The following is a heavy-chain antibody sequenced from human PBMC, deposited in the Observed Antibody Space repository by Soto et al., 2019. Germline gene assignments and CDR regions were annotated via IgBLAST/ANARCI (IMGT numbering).Heavy chain of an antibody. D-gene: IGHD2-15*01. CDR3: ARDGGYCSGGSCRYGMDV. J-gene: IGHJ6*02. V-gene: IGHV1-69*01. Sequence: QVQLVQSGAEVKKPGSSVKVSCKASGGTFSSYAISWVRQAPGQGLEWMGGIIPIFGTANYAQKFQGRVTITADESTSTAYMELSSLRSEDTAVYYWARDGGYCSGGSCRYGMDVWGQGTTVTVSS. CDR1: GGTFSSYA. CDR2: IIPIFGTA.